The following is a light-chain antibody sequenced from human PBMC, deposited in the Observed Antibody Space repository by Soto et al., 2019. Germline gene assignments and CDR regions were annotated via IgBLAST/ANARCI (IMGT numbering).Light chain of an antibody. V-gene: IGKV3-20*01. CDR2: GAS. Sequence: EIVLTQSPGTLSLSPGERATLSCRASQSVSSSYLAWYQQKPGQAPRLLIYGASSRATGIQDRFSVSGSGTDFTLTIRRLEPEDFAVYYCQQYGSSPLTFGGGTRLEI. J-gene: IGKJ5*01. CDR3: QQYGSSPLT. CDR1: QSVSSSY.